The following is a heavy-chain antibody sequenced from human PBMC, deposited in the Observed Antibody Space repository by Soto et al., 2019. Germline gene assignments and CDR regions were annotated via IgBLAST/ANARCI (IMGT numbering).Heavy chain of an antibody. CDR3: SRHGALDSGEYAFYYYYGMDV. D-gene: IGHD4-17*01. CDR2: IDPSDSYT. Sequence: PGASLKISCKGSGYSFTSYCISCVRQMPGKSLAWMGRIDPSDSYTNYSPSFQGHVTISAYKSISTAYRQWSSLKASDTALYYCSRHGALDSGEYAFYYYYGMDVWGQGTTVTVSS. CDR1: GYSFTSYC. J-gene: IGHJ6*02. V-gene: IGHV5-10-1*01.